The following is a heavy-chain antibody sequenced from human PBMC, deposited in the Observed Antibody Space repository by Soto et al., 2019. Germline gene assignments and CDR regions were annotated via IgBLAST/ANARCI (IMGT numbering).Heavy chain of an antibody. V-gene: IGHV1-18*01. J-gene: IGHJ4*02. D-gene: IGHD3-10*01. CDR1: GYTFTSYD. CDR3: ARDVRPYYYGSGSYLS. CDR2: ISANNGNT. Sequence: ASVKVSCKASGYTFTSYDINWVRQATGQGLEWMGWISANNGNTNYAQKLQGRVTMTTDTSTSTAYMELRSLRSDDTAVYYCARDVRPYYYGSGSYLSWGQGTLVTVSS.